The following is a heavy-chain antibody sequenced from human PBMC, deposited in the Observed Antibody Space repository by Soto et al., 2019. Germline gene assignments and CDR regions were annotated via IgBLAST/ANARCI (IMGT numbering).Heavy chain of an antibody. Sequence: QLQLQESGPGLVKPSETLSLTCTVSGGSISSSSYYWGWIRQPPGKGLGWIGSIYYSGSTYYNPSLKSRVTISVDTSKNQFSLKLSSVTAADTAVYYCASKQQLVPEYYYYGMDVWGQGTTVTVSS. CDR1: GGSISSSSYY. J-gene: IGHJ6*02. CDR2: IYYSGST. CDR3: ASKQQLVPEYYYYGMDV. D-gene: IGHD6-13*01. V-gene: IGHV4-39*01.